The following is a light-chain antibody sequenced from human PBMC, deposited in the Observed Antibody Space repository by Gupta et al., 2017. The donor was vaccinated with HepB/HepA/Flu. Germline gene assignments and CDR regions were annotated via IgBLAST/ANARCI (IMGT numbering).Light chain of an antibody. CDR3: QQSDSTPPYT. CDR2: AAS. CDR1: QSISSY. V-gene: IGKV1-39*01. J-gene: IGKJ2*01. Sequence: DIQMTQSPSSLSASVGDRVTITCRASQSISSYLNWYQQKPGKVPKLLIYAASSLQSGVPSRFSGSGSGTDFTLTISSLQPEDFATNYCQQSDSTPPYTFGQGTKLEIK.